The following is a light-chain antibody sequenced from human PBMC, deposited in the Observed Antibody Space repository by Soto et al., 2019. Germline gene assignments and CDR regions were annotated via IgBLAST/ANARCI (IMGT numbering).Light chain of an antibody. Sequence: VWTQSPATLSLSPGERATLSCRASQSVNNYLALYQQKPGHAPSLLIYDASCRATDIPARFSGSGSGTDFTLTIISLEPEDFATYYCHQRSNWSLTFGGGTNVEIK. V-gene: IGKV3-11*01. CDR1: QSVNNY. CDR2: DAS. CDR3: HQRSNWSLT. J-gene: IGKJ4*01.